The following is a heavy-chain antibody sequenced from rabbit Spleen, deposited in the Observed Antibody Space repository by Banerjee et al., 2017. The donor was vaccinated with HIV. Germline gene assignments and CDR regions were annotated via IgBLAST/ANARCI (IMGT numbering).Heavy chain of an antibody. V-gene: IGHV1S45*01. J-gene: IGHJ4*01. CDR2: IDTGSSGFT. CDR1: GFSFIDRDV. CDR3: ARDLTGVIGWNFGW. D-gene: IGHD1-1*01. Sequence: QEQLEESGGDLVKPEGSLTLTCKASGFSFIDRDVMCWVRQAPGKGLEWIACIDTGSSGFTYFASWAKGRFTISKTSSTTVTLQMTSLTAADTATYFCARDLTGVIGWNFGWWGPGTLVTVS.